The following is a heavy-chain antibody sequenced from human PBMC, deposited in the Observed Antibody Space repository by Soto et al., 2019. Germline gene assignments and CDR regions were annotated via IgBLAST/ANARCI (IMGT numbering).Heavy chain of an antibody. CDR1: GFTFSSYW. D-gene: IGHD6-13*01. Sequence: GGSLRLSCAASGFTFSSYWMSWVRQAPGKGLEWVANIKQDGSEKYYVDSVKGRFTISRDNAKNSLYLQMNSLRAEDTAVYYCARGALGIAAAGSRAFDIWGQGTMVTVS. J-gene: IGHJ3*02. V-gene: IGHV3-7*01. CDR2: IKQDGSEK. CDR3: ARGALGIAAAGSRAFDI.